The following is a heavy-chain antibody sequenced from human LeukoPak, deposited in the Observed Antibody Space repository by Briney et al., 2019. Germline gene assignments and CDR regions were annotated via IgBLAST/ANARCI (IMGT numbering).Heavy chain of an antibody. D-gene: IGHD3-3*01. CDR3: ARDLPITIFGVVFDY. CDR1: GYTFTGYY. V-gene: IGHV1-2*02. CDR2: INPNSGGT. Sequence: ASVKVSCKASGYTFTGYYMHWVRQAPGQGLEWMGWINPNSGGTNYSQKFQGRVTMTRDTSISTAYMELSRLRSDDTAVYYCARDLPITIFGVVFDYWGQGTLVTVSS. J-gene: IGHJ4*02.